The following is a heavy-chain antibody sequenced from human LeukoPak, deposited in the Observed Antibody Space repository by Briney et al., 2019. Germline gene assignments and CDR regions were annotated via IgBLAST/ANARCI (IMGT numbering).Heavy chain of an antibody. CDR1: GFTFSSYN. Sequence: GGSLRLSCAASGFTFSSYNMNWGRQAPGKGLEWVSSISRSSDYIYYADSVKGRFTISRDNAKNSLYLQLNSLRAEDTAVYYCAREELSYWGQGTLVTVSS. J-gene: IGHJ4*02. V-gene: IGHV3-21*01. D-gene: IGHD1-26*01. CDR2: ISRSSDYI. CDR3: AREELSY.